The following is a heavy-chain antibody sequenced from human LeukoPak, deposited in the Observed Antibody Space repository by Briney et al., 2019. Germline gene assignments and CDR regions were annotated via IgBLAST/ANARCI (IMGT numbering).Heavy chain of an antibody. Sequence: GGPLRLSCTASGFTFSNHAMTWVRQAPGKGLEWVSSMSSGGTNIYYADSVRGRFTISRDNAKNSLYLVMNSLRAEDTATYYCARDRPTGASRVFVVQWGQGTLVTVSS. V-gene: IGHV3-21*01. D-gene: IGHD2-15*01. CDR1: GFTFSNHA. CDR3: ARDRPTGASRVFVVQ. J-gene: IGHJ4*02. CDR2: MSSGGTNI.